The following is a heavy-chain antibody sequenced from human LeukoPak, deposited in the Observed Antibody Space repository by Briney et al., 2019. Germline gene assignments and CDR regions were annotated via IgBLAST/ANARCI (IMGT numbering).Heavy chain of an antibody. J-gene: IGHJ3*02. CDR1: GFTVSNGY. CDR2: IYSDGTT. CDR3: ARDRIYGGNSGALDI. D-gene: IGHD4-23*01. V-gene: IGHV3-66*01. Sequence: PGGSLRLSCAASGFTVSNGYMSWVRQAPGKGLEWVSIIYSDGTTYYEDSVKGRFTISRDNSENTLYLQMYSLRGEDTATYYCARDRIYGGNSGALDIWGQGTLVTVSS.